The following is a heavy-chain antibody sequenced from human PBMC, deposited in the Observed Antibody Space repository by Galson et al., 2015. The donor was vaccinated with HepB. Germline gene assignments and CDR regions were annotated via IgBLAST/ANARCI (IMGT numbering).Heavy chain of an antibody. CDR2: INPKSGGT. Sequence: SVKVSCKASGYTFTDYYMHWVRQAPGQGLEWMGWINPKSGGTNFAQRFQGRVTMTRDTSISTAYMELSRLSSDDTVVYYCARSWIAMAGEDAFDIWGQGTMVTVSS. D-gene: IGHD6-19*01. J-gene: IGHJ3*02. V-gene: IGHV1-2*02. CDR3: ARSWIAMAGEDAFDI. CDR1: GYTFTDYY.